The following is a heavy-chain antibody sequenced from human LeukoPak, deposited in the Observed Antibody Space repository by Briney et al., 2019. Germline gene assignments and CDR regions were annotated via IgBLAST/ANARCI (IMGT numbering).Heavy chain of an antibody. D-gene: IGHD5-18*01. V-gene: IGHV4-34*01. Sequence: PSETLSLTCAVYGGSFSGYYWSWLRQPPGKGLEWLGEINHSGSTNYNPSLKSRVTISVDTSKNQFSLKLSSVTAADTAVYYCARERGVDTAIYYYYYGMDVWGKGTTVTVSS. CDR3: ARERGVDTAIYYYYYGMDV. CDR1: GGSFSGYY. CDR2: INHSGST. J-gene: IGHJ6*04.